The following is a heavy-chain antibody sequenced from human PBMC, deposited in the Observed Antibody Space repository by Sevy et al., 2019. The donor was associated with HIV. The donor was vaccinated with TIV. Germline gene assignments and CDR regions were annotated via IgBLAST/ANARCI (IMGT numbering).Heavy chain of an antibody. Sequence: SETLSLTCTVSGGSISSGSYYWGWIRQPPGKGLEWIGSIYYSGSTYYNPSLKSRVTISVDTSKNQFSLKLSSVTAADTAVYYCARQRKGGYGPFFDYWGQGTLVTVSS. D-gene: IGHD5-18*01. CDR2: IYYSGST. CDR3: ARQRKGGYGPFFDY. CDR1: GGSISSGSYY. V-gene: IGHV4-39*01. J-gene: IGHJ4*02.